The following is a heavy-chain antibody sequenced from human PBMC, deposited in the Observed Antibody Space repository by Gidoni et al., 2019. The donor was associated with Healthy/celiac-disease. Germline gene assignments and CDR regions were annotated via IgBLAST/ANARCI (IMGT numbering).Heavy chain of an antibody. V-gene: IGHV4-59*01. CDR1: GGSISSYY. J-gene: IGHJ3*02. D-gene: IGHD1-26*01. Sequence: QVQLQESGPGLVKPSETLSLTCTVSGGSISSYYWSWIRQPPGKGLEWIGYIYYGGSTNYNPSLKSRVTISVDTSKTQFSLKLSSVTAADTAVYYCARDGGATRDAFDIWGQGTMVTVSS. CDR3: ARDGGATRDAFDI. CDR2: IYYGGST.